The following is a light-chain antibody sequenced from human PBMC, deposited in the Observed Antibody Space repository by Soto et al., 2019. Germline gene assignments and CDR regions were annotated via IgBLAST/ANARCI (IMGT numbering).Light chain of an antibody. Sequence: DIQMTQSPSTLSASVGDRVTITCQASQSISVWLAWYQQKAGKAPNLLIYKASRLESGVPSRFSGSGSETEFTLTISGLQPGDSATYYCQQYKSYSPTFGQGTKVEVK. CDR1: QSISVW. CDR2: KAS. J-gene: IGKJ1*01. V-gene: IGKV1-5*03. CDR3: QQYKSYSPT.